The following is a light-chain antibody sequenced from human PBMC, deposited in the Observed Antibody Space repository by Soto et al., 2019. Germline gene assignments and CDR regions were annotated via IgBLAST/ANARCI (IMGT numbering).Light chain of an antibody. CDR3: MSAVQSLT. V-gene: IGKV2-28*01. J-gene: IGKJ4*01. Sequence: DIVMTQSPLSLPVTPGEPASISCRSSQSPLHSNGNTCLDWYLQKPGQSPQLLTYSVSNRASGVPERFSGSGSGADFTLKISRVEAEDVGVYYCMSAVQSLTFGGGTKVEI. CDR1: QSPLHSNGNTC. CDR2: SVS.